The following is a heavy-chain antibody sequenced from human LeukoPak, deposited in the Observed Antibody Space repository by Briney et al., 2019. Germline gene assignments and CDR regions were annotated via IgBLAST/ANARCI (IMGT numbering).Heavy chain of an antibody. Sequence: GGSLRLSCAASGFTFSSYAMHWVRQAPGKGLEYVSAISSNGGSTYYANSVKGRFTISRDNSKNTLYLQMGSLRAEDMAVYYCARGSRNYYDSSGYYYYWGQGTLVTVSS. CDR2: ISSNGGST. V-gene: IGHV3-64*01. CDR1: GFTFSSYA. D-gene: IGHD3-22*01. CDR3: ARGSRNYYDSSGYYYY. J-gene: IGHJ4*02.